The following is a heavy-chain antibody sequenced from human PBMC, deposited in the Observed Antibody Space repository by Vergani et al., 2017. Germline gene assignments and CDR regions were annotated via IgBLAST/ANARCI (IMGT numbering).Heavy chain of an antibody. Sequence: EVQLLESGGGLVQPGGSRRLSCEGAGFTFDTYTMASVRQAPGKGLEWVATISSGGGDIFYADSVKGRFTISRDNSKNTLFLQMNSLKDEDTAVYYCTTAWGLYYLHGEYFQYWGRGTLVSVSS. D-gene: IGHD3-10*01. CDR1: GFTFDTYT. CDR2: ISSGGGDI. V-gene: IGHV3-23*01. CDR3: TTAWGLYYLHGEYFQY. J-gene: IGHJ1*01.